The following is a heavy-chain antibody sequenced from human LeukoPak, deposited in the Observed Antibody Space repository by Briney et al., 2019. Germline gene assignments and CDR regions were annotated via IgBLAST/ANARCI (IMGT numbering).Heavy chain of an antibody. D-gene: IGHD1-1*01. V-gene: IGHV4-34*01. Sequence: PSETLSLTCTVSGGSISSYYWSWIRQPPGKGLEWIGEINHSGSTNYNPSLKSRVTISVDTSKNQFSLKLSSVTAADTAVYYCARRRPRTTSANVGFDYWGQGTLVTVSS. J-gene: IGHJ4*02. CDR3: ARRRPRTTSANVGFDY. CDR2: INHSGST. CDR1: GGSISSYY.